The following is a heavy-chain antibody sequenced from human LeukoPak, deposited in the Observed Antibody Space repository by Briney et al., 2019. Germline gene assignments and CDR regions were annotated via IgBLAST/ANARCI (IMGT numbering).Heavy chain of an antibody. D-gene: IGHD4-17*01. CDR3: ARGDYGDYSAFDI. Sequence: GGSLRLSCAVSGLTFNNYAMSWVRQAPGKGLEWVSAISKSGDHTYYAASAKGRFTIYRDNSKNTQYLQMNSLRAEDTAVYYCARGDYGDYSAFDIWGQGTMVTVSS. J-gene: IGHJ3*02. CDR2: ISKSGDHT. CDR1: GLTFNNYA. V-gene: IGHV3-23*01.